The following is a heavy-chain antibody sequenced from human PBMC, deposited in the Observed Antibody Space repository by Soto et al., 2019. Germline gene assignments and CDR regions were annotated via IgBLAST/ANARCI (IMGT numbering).Heavy chain of an antibody. J-gene: IGHJ3*02. CDR1: GSTFDDYA. V-gene: IGHV3-9*01. CDR3: AKDRSLTVVTSDDAFDI. D-gene: IGHD2-21*02. Sequence: PGGSLRLSCAASGSTFDDYAMHWVRQAPGKGLEWVSGISWNSGSIGYADSVKGRFTISRDNAKNSLYLQMNSLRAEDTALYYCAKDRSLTVVTSDDAFDIWGQGTMVTVSS. CDR2: ISWNSGSI.